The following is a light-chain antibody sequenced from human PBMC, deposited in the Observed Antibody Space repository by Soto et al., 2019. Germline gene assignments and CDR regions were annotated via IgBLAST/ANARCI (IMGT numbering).Light chain of an antibody. Sequence: DIVMTQSPLSLTALPGEPASISCRSSQSLLHSNGYNYLDWYLQKPGQSPQLLIYLGSNRASGVPDRFSGSGSGTDFTLKISRVEAEDVGIYYCMQALQMRTFGQGTKVDIK. J-gene: IGKJ1*01. CDR1: QSLLHSNGYNY. CDR2: LGS. CDR3: MQALQMRT. V-gene: IGKV2-28*01.